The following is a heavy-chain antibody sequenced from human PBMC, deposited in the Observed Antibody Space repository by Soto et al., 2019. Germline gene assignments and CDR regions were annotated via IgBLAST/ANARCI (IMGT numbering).Heavy chain of an antibody. D-gene: IGHD3-3*01. J-gene: IGHJ4*02. CDR2: ITRGSNTI. CDR3: ASVWSGYSGAHY. V-gene: IGHV3-48*03. Sequence: SGGSLRLSCAASGFTFSSYEMIWVRQAPGKGLEWVSYITRGSNTIYYADSVKGRFTISRDNAKNSLYLQMNSLRAEDTAVYYCASVWSGYSGAHYWGQGTLVTVSS. CDR1: GFTFSSYE.